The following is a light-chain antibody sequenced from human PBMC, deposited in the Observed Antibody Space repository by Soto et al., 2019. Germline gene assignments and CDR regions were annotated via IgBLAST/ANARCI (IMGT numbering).Light chain of an antibody. Sequence: EIVLTQSPATLSLSQGERATLSCRASQSVSSYLAWYQQKSGQAPSIIIYAASNRATGIPARFSGTASGTDFNLTLRRLETEDCAVYEGQQRSNWTLTFGQWTRLEIK. J-gene: IGKJ5*01. CDR1: QSVSSY. V-gene: IGKV3-11*01. CDR2: AAS. CDR3: QQRSNWTLT.